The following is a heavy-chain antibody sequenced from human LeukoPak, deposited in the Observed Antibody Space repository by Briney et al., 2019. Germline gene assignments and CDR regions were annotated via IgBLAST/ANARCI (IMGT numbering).Heavy chain of an antibody. CDR1: GFTFSSCG. Sequence: GGSLRLSCAASGFTFSSCGMHWVRQAPGKGLEWVAFIRYDGSNKYYADSVKGRFTISRDNSKNTLYLQMNSLRAEDTAVYYCAKDRRWSTYYYYYMDVWGKGTTVTISS. J-gene: IGHJ6*03. CDR2: IRYDGSNK. D-gene: IGHD1-26*01. CDR3: AKDRRWSTYYYYYMDV. V-gene: IGHV3-30*02.